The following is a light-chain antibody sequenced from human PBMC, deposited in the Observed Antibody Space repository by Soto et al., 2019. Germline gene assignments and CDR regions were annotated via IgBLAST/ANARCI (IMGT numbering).Light chain of an antibody. V-gene: IGKV1-5*01. CDR1: QSISSW. CDR3: QQYNSYPCT. CDR2: DAS. J-gene: IGKJ1*01. Sequence: DIQMTQSPSTLSASVGDRVTITCRASQSISSWLAWYQQKPGKAPKLLIYDASSLESGVPSRFRGSGSGTEFTPTSSSLQPDDFATYYCQQYNSYPCTFGQGTKVEIK.